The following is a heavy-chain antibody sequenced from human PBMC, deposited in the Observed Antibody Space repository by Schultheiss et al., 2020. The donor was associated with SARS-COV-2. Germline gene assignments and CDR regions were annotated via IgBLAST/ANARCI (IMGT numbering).Heavy chain of an antibody. Sequence: GGSLRLSCAASGFTFSSYGMHWVRRAPGKGLEWVSAISGSGGSTYYADSVKGRFTISRDNSKNTLYLQMNSLRAEDTAVYYCAKDPSWFAIFGVVTPLDAFDIWGQGTMVTVSS. J-gene: IGHJ3*02. V-gene: IGHV3-23*01. D-gene: IGHD3-3*01. CDR2: ISGSGGST. CDR3: AKDPSWFAIFGVVTPLDAFDI. CDR1: GFTFSSYG.